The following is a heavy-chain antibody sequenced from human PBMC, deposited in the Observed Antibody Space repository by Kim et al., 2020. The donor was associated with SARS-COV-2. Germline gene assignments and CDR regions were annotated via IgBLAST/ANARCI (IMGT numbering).Heavy chain of an antibody. D-gene: IGHD6-19*01. V-gene: IGHV1-45*02. CDR3: ARGGYSSGPKAGDAFDI. J-gene: IGHJ3*02. CDR2: ITPFNGNT. Sequence: SVKVSCKASGYTFTYRYLHWVRQAPGQALEWMGWITPFNGNTNYAQKFQDRVTITRDRSMSTAYMELSSLRSEDTAMYYCARGGYSSGPKAGDAFDIWGQGTMVTVSS. CDR1: GYTFTYRY.